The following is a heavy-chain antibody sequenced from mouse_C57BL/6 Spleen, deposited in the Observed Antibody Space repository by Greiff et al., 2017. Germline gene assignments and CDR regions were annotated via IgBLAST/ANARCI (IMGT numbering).Heavy chain of an antibody. D-gene: IGHD4-1*01. CDR1: GYTFTSYW. CDR3: ARCWDFYYFDY. CDR2: INPSDSYT. Sequence: QVQLQQPGAELVRPGTSVKLSCKASGYTFTSYWMHWVKQRPGQGLEWIGVINPSDSYTNYNQKFKGKATLTVDTSSSTAYMQLSSLTSEDSAVYYGARCWDFYYFDYWGQGTTLTVSS. J-gene: IGHJ2*01. V-gene: IGHV1-59*01.